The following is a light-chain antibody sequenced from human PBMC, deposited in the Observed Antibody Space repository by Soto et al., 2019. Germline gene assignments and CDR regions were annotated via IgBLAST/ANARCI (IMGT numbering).Light chain of an antibody. CDR2: GAS. V-gene: IGKV3-11*01. J-gene: IGKJ1*01. Sequence: EIVMTQSPATLSVSRGERATLACRASQSVSSNLAWYQQTPGPAPRLLIYGASTRATGIPARFSGSGSGTDFPLTISSLEPEDFAVYYCQQRSNWPGTFGQGTKVDI. CDR3: QQRSNWPGT. CDR1: QSVSSN.